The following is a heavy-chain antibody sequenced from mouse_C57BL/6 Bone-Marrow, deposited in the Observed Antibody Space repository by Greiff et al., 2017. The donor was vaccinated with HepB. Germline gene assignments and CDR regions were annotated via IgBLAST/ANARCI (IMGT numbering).Heavy chain of an antibody. CDR1: GFTFSSYA. CDR2: ISDGGSYT. CDR3: ARGGRRFAY. J-gene: IGHJ3*01. D-gene: IGHD1-1*01. Sequence: EVKLMESGGGLVKPGGSLKLSCAASGFTFSSYAMSWVRQTPEKRLEWVATISDGGSYTYYPDNVKGRFTISRDNAKKNLYLQMSHLKSEDTAMYYCARGGRRFAYWGQGTLVTVSA. V-gene: IGHV5-4*03.